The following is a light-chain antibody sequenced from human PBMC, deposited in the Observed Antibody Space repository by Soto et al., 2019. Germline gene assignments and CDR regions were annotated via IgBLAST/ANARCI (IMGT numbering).Light chain of an antibody. Sequence: DIQLTQSPSFLSASVGDRVSVTCRASQGIINFLNWYQHKRGEAPILLIYGASNLQNGVPSRFSGSGSGADFTLTISSLQPEDFAVYYCQQYNNWPPYTFGQGTRLEI. CDR2: GAS. V-gene: IGKV1-39*01. CDR1: QGIINF. J-gene: IGKJ5*01. CDR3: QQYNNWPPYT.